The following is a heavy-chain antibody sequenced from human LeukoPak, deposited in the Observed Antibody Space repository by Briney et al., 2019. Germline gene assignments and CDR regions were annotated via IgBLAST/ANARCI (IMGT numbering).Heavy chain of an antibody. V-gene: IGHV4-4*02. CDR3: ASYYDSSGYYYWFDP. D-gene: IGHD3-22*01. CDR2: IYHSGST. Sequence: SGTLSLTCAVSGGSISSSNWWSWVRQPPGKGLEWIGEIYHSGSTNYNPSLKSRVTISVDTSKNQFSLKLSSVTAADTAVYYCASYYDSSGYYYWFDPWGQGTLVTVSS. J-gene: IGHJ5*02. CDR1: GGSISSSNW.